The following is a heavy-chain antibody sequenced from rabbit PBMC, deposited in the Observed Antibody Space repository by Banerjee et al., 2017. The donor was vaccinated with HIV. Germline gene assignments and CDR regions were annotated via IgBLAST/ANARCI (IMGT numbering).Heavy chain of an antibody. CDR2: IYAGSSGST. D-gene: IGHD8-1*01. V-gene: IGHV1S40*01. CDR3: AYDGSGYSFTRLDL. J-gene: IGHJ3*01. CDR1: GFSFSSSYY. Sequence: QSLEESGGDLVKPGASLTLTCTASGFSFSSSYYMCWVRQAPGKGLEWIACIYAGSSGSTYYASWAKGRFTISKTSSTTVTLQMTSLTAADTATYFCAYDGSGYSFTRLDLWGPGTLVTVS.